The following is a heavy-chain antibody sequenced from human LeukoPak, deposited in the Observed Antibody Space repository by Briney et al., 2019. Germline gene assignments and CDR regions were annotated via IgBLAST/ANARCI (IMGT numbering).Heavy chain of an antibody. CDR1: GFTFSSYA. CDR2: ISSSGDST. Sequence: GGSLRLSCAASGFTFSSYAMSWVRQAPGKGLEWVSGISSSGDSTYYADSVKGRFTISRDTSKNALYLQMSSLRAEDTAVYYCAKGRHGYIFYFDYWGQGTVVTVSS. CDR3: AKGRHGYIFYFDY. J-gene: IGHJ4*02. V-gene: IGHV3-23*01. D-gene: IGHD5-18*01.